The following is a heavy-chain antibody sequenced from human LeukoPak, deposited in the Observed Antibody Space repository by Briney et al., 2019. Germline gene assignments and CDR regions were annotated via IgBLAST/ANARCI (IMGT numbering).Heavy chain of an antibody. D-gene: IGHD1-26*01. CDR3: ARDHALLWELAEY. V-gene: IGHV3-30-3*01. CDR2: ISYDGSNK. CDR1: GFTFSSYA. J-gene: IGHJ4*02. Sequence: GGSLRLSCAASGFTFSSYAMHWVRQAPGKGLEWVAVISYDGSNKYYADSVKGRFTISRDNSKNTLYLQMNSLRAEDTAVYYCARDHALLWELAEYWGQGTLVTVSS.